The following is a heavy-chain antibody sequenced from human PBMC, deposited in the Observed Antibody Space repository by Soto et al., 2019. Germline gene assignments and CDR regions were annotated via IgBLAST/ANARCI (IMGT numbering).Heavy chain of an antibody. CDR3: ARLNNEYYYDGSGYSPFHFQH. J-gene: IGHJ1*01. V-gene: IGHV1-46*01. CDR1: GYTFTSYY. D-gene: IGHD3-22*01. CDR2: INPSGGST. Sequence: ASVEVSCKASGYTFTSYYMHWVRQAPGQGLEWMGIINPSGGSTSYAQKFQGRVTMTRDTSTSTVYMELSSLRSEDTAVYYCARLNNEYYYDGSGYSPFHFQHCGQGTLVTVSS.